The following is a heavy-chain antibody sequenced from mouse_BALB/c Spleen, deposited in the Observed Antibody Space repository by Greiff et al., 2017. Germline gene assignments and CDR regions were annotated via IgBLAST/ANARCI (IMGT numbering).Heavy chain of an antibody. D-gene: IGHD3-2*01. CDR3: ARRTARAPYYAMDY. Sequence: EVQLQQSGAELVKPGASVKLSCTASGFNIKDTYMHWVKQRPEQGLEWIGRIDPANGNTKYDPKFQGKATITADTSSNTAYLQLSSLTSEDTAVYYCARRTARAPYYAMDYWGQGTSVTVSS. CDR1: GFNIKDTY. CDR2: IDPANGNT. J-gene: IGHJ4*01. V-gene: IGHV14-3*02.